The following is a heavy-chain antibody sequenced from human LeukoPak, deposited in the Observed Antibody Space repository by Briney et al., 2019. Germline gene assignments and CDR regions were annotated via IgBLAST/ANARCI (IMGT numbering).Heavy chain of an antibody. CDR2: IKSKTDGGTT. CDR1: GFTFSNAW. CDR3: TTDLGYCSGGSCYPTTGYYYYYMDV. J-gene: IGHJ6*03. D-gene: IGHD2-15*01. Sequence: PGGSLRLSCAASGFTFSNAWMSWVRQAPGKGLEWAGRIKSKTDGGTTDYAAPVKGRFTISRDDSKNTLYLQMNSLKTEDTAVYYCTTDLGYCSGGSCYPTTGYYYYYMDVWGKGTTVTVSS. V-gene: IGHV3-15*01.